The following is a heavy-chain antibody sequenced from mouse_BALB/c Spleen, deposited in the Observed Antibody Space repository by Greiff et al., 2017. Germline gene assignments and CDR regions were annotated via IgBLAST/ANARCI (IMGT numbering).Heavy chain of an antibody. J-gene: IGHJ1*01. Sequence: EVKLMESGGGLVKPGGSLKLSCAASGFTFSSYTMSWVRQTPGKRLEWVATISSGGSYTYYPDSVKGRVTISRDNAKNTLYLQMRSLKSEDTAMYYCTSYGNDWYLDVWGAGTTVTVSS. CDR1: GFTFSSYT. V-gene: IGHV5-6-4*01. CDR2: ISSGGSYT. D-gene: IGHD2-1*01. CDR3: TSYGNDWYLDV.